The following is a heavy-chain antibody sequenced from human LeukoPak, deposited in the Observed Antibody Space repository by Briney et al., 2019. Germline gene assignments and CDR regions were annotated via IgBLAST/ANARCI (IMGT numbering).Heavy chain of an antibody. CDR3: ARGGGRYSVDY. CDR2: ISPNSGGT. V-gene: IGHV1-2*02. CDR1: RYTFIDYY. J-gene: IGHJ4*02. D-gene: IGHD1-26*01. Sequence: ASVKVSCKASRYTFIDYYVHWVRQAPGQGLEWIGWISPNSGGTKYVQKFQGRVTMTRDTSITTVYMELSGLSFDDTAVYYCARGGGRYSVDYWGQGTLVIVSS.